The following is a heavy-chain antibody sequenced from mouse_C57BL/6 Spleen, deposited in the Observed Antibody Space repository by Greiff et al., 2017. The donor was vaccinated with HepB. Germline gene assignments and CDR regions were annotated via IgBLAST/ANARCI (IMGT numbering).Heavy chain of an antibody. Sequence: DVQLQESGPGLVKPSQSLSLTCSVTGYSITSGYYWNWIRQFPGNKLEWMGYISYDGSNNYHPSLKIRIAITRDTSKNQLFLKLNSVTTEDTATYYCARGVVYFDYWGQGTTLTVSS. CDR2: ISYDGSN. D-gene: IGHD1-1*01. CDR3: ARGVVYFDY. J-gene: IGHJ2*01. CDR1: GYSITSGYY. V-gene: IGHV3-6*01.